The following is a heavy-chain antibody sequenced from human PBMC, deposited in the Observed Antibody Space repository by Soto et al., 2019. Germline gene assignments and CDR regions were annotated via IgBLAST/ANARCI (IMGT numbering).Heavy chain of an antibody. D-gene: IGHD4-17*01. Sequence: SETLSLTCTVSGGSISSYYWSWIRQPPGKGLEWIGYIYYSGSTNYNPSLKSRVTISVDTSKNQFSLKLSSVTAADTAVYYCAREGYGDYVGPFDYWGQGNLATGSS. CDR1: GGSISSYY. CDR3: AREGYGDYVGPFDY. V-gene: IGHV4-59*01. CDR2: IYYSGST. J-gene: IGHJ4*02.